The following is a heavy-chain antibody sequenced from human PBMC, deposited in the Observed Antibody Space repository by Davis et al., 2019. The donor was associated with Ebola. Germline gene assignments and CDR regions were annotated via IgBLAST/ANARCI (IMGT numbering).Heavy chain of an antibody. CDR2: INHSGST. CDR1: GGSFSGYY. J-gene: IGHJ3*02. D-gene: IGHD3-10*01. V-gene: IGHV4-34*01. CDR3: ARGLWSPAFDI. Sequence: PSETLSLTCAVYGGSFSGYYWSWIRQPPGKGLEWIGEINHSGSTNYNPSLKSRVTISVDTSKNQFSLKLSSVTAADTAVYYCARGLWSPAFDIWGQGTMVTVSS.